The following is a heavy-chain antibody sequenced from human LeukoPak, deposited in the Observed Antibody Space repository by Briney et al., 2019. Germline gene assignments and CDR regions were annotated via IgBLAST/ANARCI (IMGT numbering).Heavy chain of an antibody. D-gene: IGHD5-18*01. CDR3: AKDILSIGYSYGLVDYYYGMDV. J-gene: IGHJ6*02. Sequence: PGGSLRLSCAASGFTFSSYGMHWVRQAPGKGLEWVAVISYDGSNKYYADSVKGRFTISRDNSKNTLYLQMNSLRAEDTAVYYCAKDILSIGYSYGLVDYYYGMDVWGQGTTVTVSS. V-gene: IGHV3-30*18. CDR2: ISYDGSNK. CDR1: GFTFSSYG.